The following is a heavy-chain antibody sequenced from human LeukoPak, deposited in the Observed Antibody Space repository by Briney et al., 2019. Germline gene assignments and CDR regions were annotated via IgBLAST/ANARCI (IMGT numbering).Heavy chain of an antibody. CDR1: GFTFSSYT. CDR2: ISGGDGST. D-gene: IGHD3-22*01. Sequence: PGGSLRLSCAASGFTFSSYTMSWVRQAPGKGLEWVSGISGGDGSTYYADSVKGRFTISRDNSKNTLYLQMNGLRAEDTAVYYCAKDRVPVTMIWGQGTLVTVSS. CDR3: AKDRVPVTMI. V-gene: IGHV3-23*01. J-gene: IGHJ4*02.